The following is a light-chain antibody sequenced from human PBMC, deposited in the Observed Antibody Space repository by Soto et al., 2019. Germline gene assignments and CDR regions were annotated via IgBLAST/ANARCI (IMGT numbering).Light chain of an antibody. CDR1: SSDVGGNKY. J-gene: IGLJ1*01. CDR3: TSSTSDSLYV. V-gene: IGLV2-14*01. Sequence: QSALTQPASVSGSPGQSITISCTGTSSDVGGNKYVSWYQQYPGKVPKLLINKVSNRPLGVSNRFSGSKSGNTASLTISGLLAEDEADYFCTSSTSDSLYVFGTGTKLTVL. CDR2: KVS.